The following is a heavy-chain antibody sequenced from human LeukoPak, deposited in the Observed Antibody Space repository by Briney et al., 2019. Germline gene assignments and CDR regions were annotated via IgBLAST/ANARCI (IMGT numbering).Heavy chain of an antibody. CDR2: IYYSGST. CDR3: ARYPGYYDILTGYLDY. CDR1: GGSISSYY. V-gene: IGHV4-59*08. D-gene: IGHD3-9*01. Sequence: PETLSLTCTVSGGSISSYYWNRIRQPPGKGLEWIGNIYYSGSTNYNPSLKSRVTISADTSKNQFSLRLSFVTAAGTAVYYCARYPGYYDILTGYLDYWGQGTLSPSPQ. J-gene: IGHJ4*02.